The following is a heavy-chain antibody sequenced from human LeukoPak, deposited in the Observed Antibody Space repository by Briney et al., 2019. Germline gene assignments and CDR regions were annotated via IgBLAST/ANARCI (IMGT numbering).Heavy chain of an antibody. D-gene: IGHD3-10*01. CDR1: GFTFSSYG. Sequence: GGSLRLSCAASGFTFSSYGMHWVRQAPGKGLEWVAFIRYDGSNKYYADSVKGRFAISRDNSKNTFYLQMNSLRAEDTAVYYCAKTLFRTPMVRGIDYWGQGTLVTVSS. J-gene: IGHJ4*02. V-gene: IGHV3-30*02. CDR2: IRYDGSNK. CDR3: AKTLFRTPMVRGIDY.